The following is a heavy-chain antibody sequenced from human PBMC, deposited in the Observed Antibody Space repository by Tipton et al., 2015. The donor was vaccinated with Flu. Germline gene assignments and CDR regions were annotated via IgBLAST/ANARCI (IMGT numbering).Heavy chain of an antibody. CDR3: ARVTELLWFGEARGWFDP. J-gene: IGHJ5*02. CDR1: GGSISSFY. Sequence: TLSLTCTVSGGSISSFYWSWIRQPAGKGLEWIGRMYSSGTTKYNPSLKSRVTMSVDTTKNQFSLKLSSVTAADTAVYYCARVTELLWFGEARGWFDPWGQGTLVTVSS. CDR2: MYSSGTT. D-gene: IGHD3-10*01. V-gene: IGHV4-4*07.